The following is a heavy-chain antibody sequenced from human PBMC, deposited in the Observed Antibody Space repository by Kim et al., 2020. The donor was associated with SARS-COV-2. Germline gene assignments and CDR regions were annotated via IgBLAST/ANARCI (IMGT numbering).Heavy chain of an antibody. V-gene: IGHV3-74*01. D-gene: IGHD1-7*01. J-gene: IGHJ4*02. CDR2: T. CDR3: ARVVPGTNIFDY. Sequence: TTYADSVRGRFTISRDNAKNTLDLQMNSLRAEDTAVYYCARVVPGTNIFDYWGQGTLVTVSS.